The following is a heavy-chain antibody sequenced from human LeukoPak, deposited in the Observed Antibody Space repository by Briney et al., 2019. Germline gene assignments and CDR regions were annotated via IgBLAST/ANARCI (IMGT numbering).Heavy chain of an antibody. CDR1: GGSISSGGSY. D-gene: IGHD4-11*01. CDR2: IYYSGST. V-gene: IGHV4-31*03. CDR3: ARDRPLQYSNYEEYYYGMDV. Sequence: PSQTLSLTCTVSGGSISSGGSYWSWIRQHPGKGLEWIGYIYYSGSTYYNPSLKSRVTISVDTSKNQFSLKLSSVTAADTAVYYCARDRPLQYSNYEEYYYGMDVWGQGTTVTVSS. J-gene: IGHJ6*02.